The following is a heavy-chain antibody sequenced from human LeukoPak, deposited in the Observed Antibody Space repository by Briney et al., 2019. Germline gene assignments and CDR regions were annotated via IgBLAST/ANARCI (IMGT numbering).Heavy chain of an antibody. CDR1: GYTFTGYY. Sequence: ASVKVSCKASGYTFTGYYMHWVRQAPGQGLEWMGWINPNSGGTNYAQKFQGRVTMTRDTSISTAYMELSRLRSDDTAVYYCARAQWLSPAYDYWGQGTLVTVSS. J-gene: IGHJ4*02. D-gene: IGHD6-19*01. V-gene: IGHV1-2*02. CDR3: ARAQWLSPAYDY. CDR2: INPNSGGT.